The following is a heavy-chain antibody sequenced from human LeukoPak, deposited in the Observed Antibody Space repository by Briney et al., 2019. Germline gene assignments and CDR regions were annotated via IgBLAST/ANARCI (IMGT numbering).Heavy chain of an antibody. V-gene: IGHV4-39*01. D-gene: IGHD1-26*01. Sequence: NPSETLSLTCTVSGGSIRSSSYYWGWIRQPPGKGLEWIGSIYYSGSTYYNPSLKSRVTISVDTSKNQFSLKLSSVTAADTAVYYCARKWEVTYYFDHWGQGTLVTVSS. CDR2: IYYSGST. CDR3: ARKWEVTYYFDH. CDR1: GGSIRSSSYY. J-gene: IGHJ4*02.